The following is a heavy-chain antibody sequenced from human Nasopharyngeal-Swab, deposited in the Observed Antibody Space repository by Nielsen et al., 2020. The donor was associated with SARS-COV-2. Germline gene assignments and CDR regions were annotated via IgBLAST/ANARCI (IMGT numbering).Heavy chain of an antibody. CDR3: ARANLGYYYGSGSYAFDI. D-gene: IGHD3-10*01. CDR2: IGTAGDT. J-gene: IGHJ3*02. V-gene: IGHV3-13*01. Sequence: ESLKISCAASGFTFSSYDMHWVRQATGKGLEWVSAIGTAGDTYYPGSVKGRFTISRENAKNSLYLQMNSLRAGDTAVYYCARANLGYYYGSGSYAFDIWGQGTMVTVSS. CDR1: GFTFSSYD.